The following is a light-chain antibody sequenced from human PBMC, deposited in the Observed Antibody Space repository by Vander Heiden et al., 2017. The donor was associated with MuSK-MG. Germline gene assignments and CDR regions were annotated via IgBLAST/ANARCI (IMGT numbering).Light chain of an antibody. Sequence: DIQMTQSHSSLSASVGDRVTITCRGSQSISSYVNWYQQKPGKAPQLLIYAASSLQSGVPSRFSGSGSGTDFTLTISSLQPEDFATYYCQQSYSTPITFGQGTRLEIK. J-gene: IGKJ5*01. CDR3: QQSYSTPIT. CDR1: QSISSY. CDR2: AAS. V-gene: IGKV1-39*01.